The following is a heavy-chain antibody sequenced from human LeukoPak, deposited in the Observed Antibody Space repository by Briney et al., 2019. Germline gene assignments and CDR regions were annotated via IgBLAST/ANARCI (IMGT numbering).Heavy chain of an antibody. D-gene: IGHD5-18*01. Sequence: PSETLSLTCTVSGGSISSSGYYWGWIRQPPGKGLEWIGSIYYSGSTYYNPSLKSRVTISVDTSKNQFSLKLSSVTAADTAVYYCARRPHRYSFDYWGQGTLVTVSS. CDR3: ARRPHRYSFDY. V-gene: IGHV4-39*01. CDR2: IYYSGST. CDR1: GGSISSSGYY. J-gene: IGHJ4*02.